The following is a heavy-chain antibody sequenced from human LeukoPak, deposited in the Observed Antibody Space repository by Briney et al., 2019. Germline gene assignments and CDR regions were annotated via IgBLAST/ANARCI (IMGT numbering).Heavy chain of an antibody. Sequence: GGSLRLSCAASGFTFSSYWMSWVRQAPGKGLEWVANIKQDGSEQYYVDSVKGRFTISRDNAKNSLYLQMNSLRAEDTAVYYCARVVVVVAATWFDPWGQGTLVTVSS. J-gene: IGHJ5*02. CDR2: IKQDGSEQ. D-gene: IGHD2-15*01. CDR3: ARVVVVVAATWFDP. CDR1: GFTFSSYW. V-gene: IGHV3-7*03.